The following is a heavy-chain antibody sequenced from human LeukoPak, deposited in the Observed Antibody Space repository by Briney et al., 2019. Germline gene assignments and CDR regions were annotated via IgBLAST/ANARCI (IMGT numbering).Heavy chain of an antibody. J-gene: IGHJ4*02. CDR1: GFTFSSYG. V-gene: IGHV3-30*02. D-gene: IGHD2-15*01. CDR3: AKGTASGYCSGGSCYAYYFDY. CDR2: IWYDGSNK. Sequence: GGSLRLSCAASGFTFSSYGMHWVRQAPGKGLEWVAVIWYDGSNKYYADSVKGRFTISRDNSKNTLYLQMNSLRAEDTAVYYCAKGTASGYCSGGSCYAYYFDYWGQGTLVTVSS.